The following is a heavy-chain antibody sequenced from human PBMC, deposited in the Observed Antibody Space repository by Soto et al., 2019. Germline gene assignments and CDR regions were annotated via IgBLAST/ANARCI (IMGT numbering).Heavy chain of an antibody. J-gene: IGHJ6*02. CDR3: AREDYQDGMDV. D-gene: IGHD3-10*01. Sequence: GASLRLSCAASGFTFSSYAMHWVRQAPGKGLEWVAVISYDGSNKYYADSVKGRFTISRDNSKNTLYLQMNSLRAEDTDVYYCAREDYQDGMDVWGQGTTVTVSS. CDR2: ISYDGSNK. CDR1: GFTFSSYA. V-gene: IGHV3-30-3*01.